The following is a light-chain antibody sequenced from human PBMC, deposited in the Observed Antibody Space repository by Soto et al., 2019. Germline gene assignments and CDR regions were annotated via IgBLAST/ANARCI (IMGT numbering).Light chain of an antibody. Sequence: QSALTQPASVSGSPGQSITISCTGTSSDVGAYKYVSWYQQHSGKAPKLMIYDVSDRPSGVSNRFSGSKSGNTASLTISGLQAEEEADYYCSSYTSSRSVVFGGGTKLTVL. V-gene: IGLV2-14*03. CDR2: DVS. CDR3: SSYTSSRSVV. CDR1: SSDVGAYKY. J-gene: IGLJ2*01.